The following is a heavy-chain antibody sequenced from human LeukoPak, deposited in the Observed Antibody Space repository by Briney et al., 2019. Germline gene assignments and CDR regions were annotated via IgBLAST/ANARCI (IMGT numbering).Heavy chain of an antibody. Sequence: ASVKVSCKASGYTFTNYAIHWVRQAPGQRLEWMGWINAGNGNTKYSQKFQGRVTITRDTSASTAYMELSSLRSEDTAVYYCARGFRYSYGFRFDYWGQGTLVTVSS. CDR1: GYTFTNYA. CDR2: INAGNGNT. CDR3: ARGFRYSYGFRFDY. V-gene: IGHV1-3*01. D-gene: IGHD5-18*01. J-gene: IGHJ4*02.